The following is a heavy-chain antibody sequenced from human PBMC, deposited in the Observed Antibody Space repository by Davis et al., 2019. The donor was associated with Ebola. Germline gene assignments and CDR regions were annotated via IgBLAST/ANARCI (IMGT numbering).Heavy chain of an antibody. CDR2: ICPDDSDS. V-gene: IGHV5-51*01. CDR1: GYTFTNYW. J-gene: IGHJ5*02. Sequence: GESLKISCRASGYTFTNYWIGWVRQMPGKGLKWMGIICPDDSDSRYSPSFQGQVTISVDKSISTAYLQWSSLKASDTAIYYCARSSMVRGVPLSGWFDPWGQGTLVNVSS. D-gene: IGHD3-10*01. CDR3: ARSSMVRGVPLSGWFDP.